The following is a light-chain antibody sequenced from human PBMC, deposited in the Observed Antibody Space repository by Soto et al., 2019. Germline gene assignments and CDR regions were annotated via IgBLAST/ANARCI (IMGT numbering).Light chain of an antibody. CDR3: VSVTSSNTYV. J-gene: IGLJ1*01. V-gene: IGLV2-14*01. CDR2: DVT. CDR1: SSDVGGSNH. Sequence: QSVLTQPASVSDSPGQSITISCTGTSSDVGGSNHVSWYQQHPGKAPKLMIYDVTNRPSGVSHRFSGSKSGSTASLIISGLQAEDEADYYCVSVTSSNTYVFGTGTKLTVL.